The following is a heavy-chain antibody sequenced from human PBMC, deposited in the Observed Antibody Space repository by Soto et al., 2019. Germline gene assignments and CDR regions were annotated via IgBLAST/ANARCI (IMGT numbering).Heavy chain of an antibody. CDR2: ISAYNGNT. J-gene: IGHJ5*02. D-gene: IGHD3-22*01. CDR3: ARVITSMDYYGSSGYSFWFDP. Sequence: ASVKVSCKASGYTFTSYGISWVRQAPGQGLEWMGWISAYNGNTNYAQKLQGRVTMTTDTSTSTAYMELRSLRSDDTAVYYCARVITSMDYYGSSGYSFWFDPWGQGTLVTVSS. V-gene: IGHV1-18*01. CDR1: GYTFTSYG.